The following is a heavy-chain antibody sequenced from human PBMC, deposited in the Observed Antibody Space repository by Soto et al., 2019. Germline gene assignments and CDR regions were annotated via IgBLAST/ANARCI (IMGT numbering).Heavy chain of an antibody. D-gene: IGHD6-6*01. V-gene: IGHV4-39*01. CDR2: IYYSGST. J-gene: IGHJ4*02. CDR3: ASLGFEYSSSWGRDYFDY. CDR1: GGSISSGSYY. Sequence: QLQLQESGPGLVKPSDTLSLTCTVSGGSISSGSYYWGWIRQPPGKGLEWIGSIYYSGSTYYNPSLKSRVTISVDTSKNQFSRKLSSVTAADTAVYYCASLGFEYSSSWGRDYFDYWGQGTLVTVSS.